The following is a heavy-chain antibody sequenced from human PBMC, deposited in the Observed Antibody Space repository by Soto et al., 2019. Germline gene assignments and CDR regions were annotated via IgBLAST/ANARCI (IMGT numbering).Heavy chain of an antibody. V-gene: IGHV3-7*01. CDR2: INQDGSEK. CDR1: VFTFSTYW. Sequence: PRWFLRLSCSASVFTFSTYWMDWVRQTPGKGLEWVANINQDGSEKNYVDSVKGRFTIYRDNAKNSLYLQMSSLTAEDSALYYCSRPLNSWGQGTLVTVSS. J-gene: IGHJ4*02. CDR3: SRPLNS.